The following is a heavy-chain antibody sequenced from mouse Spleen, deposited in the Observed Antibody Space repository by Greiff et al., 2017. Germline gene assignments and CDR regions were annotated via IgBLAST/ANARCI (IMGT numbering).Heavy chain of an antibody. CDR1: EYEFPSHD. CDR2: INSDGGST. D-gene: IGHD1-1*01. V-gene: IGHV5-2*01. Sequence: EVQLVESGGGLVQPGESLKLSCESNEYEFPSHDMSWVRKTPEKRLELVAAINSDGGSTYYPDTMERRFIISRDNTKKTLYLQMSSLRSEDTAMYYCARDYDGSYGYAMDYWGQGTSVTVSS. CDR3: ARDYDGSYGYAMDY. J-gene: IGHJ4*01.